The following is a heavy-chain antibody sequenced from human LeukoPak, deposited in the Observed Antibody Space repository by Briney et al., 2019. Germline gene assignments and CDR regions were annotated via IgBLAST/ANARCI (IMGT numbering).Heavy chain of an antibody. J-gene: IGHJ4*02. CDR3: AIADMTTVPARY. CDR2: INPDSGVT. CDR1: GYTFTDYY. D-gene: IGHD4-17*01. Sequence: ASVKVSCKASGYTFTDYYIHWVRQAPGQGLEWMGWINPDSGVTGFAQKFQGRVTMTRDTSISTAYMELSRLRSDDTAVYYCAIADMTTVPARYWGQGTLVTVSS. V-gene: IGHV1-2*02.